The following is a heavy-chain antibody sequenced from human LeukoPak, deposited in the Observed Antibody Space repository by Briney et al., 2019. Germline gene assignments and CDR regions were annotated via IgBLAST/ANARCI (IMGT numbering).Heavy chain of an antibody. J-gene: IGHJ5*02. CDR3: ARRFAWDPNWFDP. D-gene: IGHD1-26*01. CDR1: GYTFTSYG. Sequence: ASVKVSCKASGYTFTSYGISWVRQAPGQGLEWMGWISAYNGHTKYAQKFQGRVTMTTDTSTSTAYMELRSLRSDDTAVYYCARRFAWDPNWFDPWGQGTLVTVSS. CDR2: ISAYNGHT. V-gene: IGHV1-18*01.